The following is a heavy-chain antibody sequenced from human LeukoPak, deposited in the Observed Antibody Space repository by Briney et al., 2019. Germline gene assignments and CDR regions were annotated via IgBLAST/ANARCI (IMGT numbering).Heavy chain of an antibody. Sequence: PGGSLRLSCAASGITFSDYAMSWVRQAPGKGLQWVSVISGSGTGTYYADSVRGRFTISRDNSKNTLYLQMNNLGAEDTAVYYCAKDRAALPVTTYNFDFWGQGTLVTVSS. J-gene: IGHJ4*02. D-gene: IGHD2-2*01. CDR2: ISGSGTGT. CDR3: AKDRAALPVTTYNFDF. CDR1: GITFSDYA. V-gene: IGHV3-23*01.